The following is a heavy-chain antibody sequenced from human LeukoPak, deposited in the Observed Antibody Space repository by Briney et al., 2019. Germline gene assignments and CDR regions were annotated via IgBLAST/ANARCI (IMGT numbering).Heavy chain of an antibody. V-gene: IGHV1-58*02. CDR2: IVVGSGNA. J-gene: IGHJ4*02. CDR1: GFTFTSSA. Sequence: GASVKVSCKASGFTFTSSAMQWVRQARGQRLEWIGWIVVGSGNANYAQKFQERVTITRDMSTSTAYMELSRLRSEDTAVYYCAADLNGDNYSPDYWGQGTLVTVSS. CDR3: AADLNGDNYSPDY. D-gene: IGHD4-11*01.